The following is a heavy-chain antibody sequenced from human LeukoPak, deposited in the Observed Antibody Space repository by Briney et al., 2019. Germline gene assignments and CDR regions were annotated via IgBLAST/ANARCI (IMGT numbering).Heavy chain of an antibody. CDR3: ARRVGYYDFWSGYYTGHFDY. D-gene: IGHD3-3*01. V-gene: IGHV4-34*01. Sequence: PSETLSLTCAVYGGSFSGYYWSWIRQPPGKGLEWIGEINHSGSTNYNPSLKSRVTISVDTSKNQFSLKLSSVTAADTAVYYCARRVGYYDFWSGYYTGHFDYWGRGTLVTVSS. J-gene: IGHJ4*02. CDR2: INHSGST. CDR1: GGSFSGYY.